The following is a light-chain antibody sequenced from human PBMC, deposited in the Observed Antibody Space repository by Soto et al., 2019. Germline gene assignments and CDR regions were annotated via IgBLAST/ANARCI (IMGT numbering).Light chain of an antibody. CDR3: QQRSNWPIT. V-gene: IGKV3-11*01. J-gene: IGKJ5*01. Sequence: EIVSTQSPGTLSLSPGERATLSCRTSQNINKYLAWYQQKPGQAPRLLIYDASNRATGIPARFSGSGSGTDFTLTISSLEPEDFAVYYCQQRSNWPITFGQGTRLEIK. CDR1: QNINKY. CDR2: DAS.